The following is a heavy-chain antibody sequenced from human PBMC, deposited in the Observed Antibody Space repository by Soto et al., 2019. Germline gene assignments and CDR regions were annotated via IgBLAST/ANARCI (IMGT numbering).Heavy chain of an antibody. CDR3: ARHISGYVYESDY. CDR1: GYTFTGHY. Sequence: ASVKVSCKSSGYTFTGHYIHWVRQAPGQGLEWMGWINPNSGDTNYAQKFQGRVTMTRDTSVSTAYMELSSLRSEDTAVYYCARHISGYVYESDYWGQGTLVTVSS. V-gene: IGHV1-2*02. D-gene: IGHD5-12*01. J-gene: IGHJ4*02. CDR2: INPNSGDT.